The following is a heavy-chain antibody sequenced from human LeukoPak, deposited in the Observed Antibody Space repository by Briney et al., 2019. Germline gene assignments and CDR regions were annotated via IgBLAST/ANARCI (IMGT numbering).Heavy chain of an antibody. CDR2: IYPGDSDT. Sequence: GESLKISCQGSGYTFTTSWIGWVRQMPGKGLEWMGIIYPGDSDTTYSPSFQGQVTISADKSISTAYLQWRSLKASDTAMYYCARVGYCSGGSCYSDFENWFDPWGQGTLVTVSS. D-gene: IGHD2-15*01. CDR1: GYTFTTSW. V-gene: IGHV5-51*01. CDR3: ARVGYCSGGSCYSDFENWFDP. J-gene: IGHJ5*02.